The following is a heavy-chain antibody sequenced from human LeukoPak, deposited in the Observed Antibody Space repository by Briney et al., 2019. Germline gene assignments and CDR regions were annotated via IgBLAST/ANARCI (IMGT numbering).Heavy chain of an antibody. CDR1: GFTFSSYA. J-gene: IGHJ4*02. D-gene: IGHD4-17*01. V-gene: IGHV3-23*01. Sequence: GGSLRLSCAASGFTFSSYAMNWVRQAPGKGLEWVSVISGSGGRTYYTDSVKGRFTISRDNSKNTLYLQMNSLRAEDTAVYYCAKCREDFGDSVIDYWGQGTLVTVSS. CDR3: AKCREDFGDSVIDY. CDR2: ISGSGGRT.